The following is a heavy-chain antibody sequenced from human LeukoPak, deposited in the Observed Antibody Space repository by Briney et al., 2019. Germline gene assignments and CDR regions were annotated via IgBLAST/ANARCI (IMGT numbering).Heavy chain of an antibody. Sequence: GESLKISCKGSGYSFTNYWVGWVRQMPGKGLEWMGIIHPRDSDTRYSPSFQGQVTISADKSISTAYLQWSSLKASDTAMYYCARRYCSGSSCYLFDYWGQGTLVTVSS. CDR3: ARRYCSGSSCYLFDY. CDR2: IHPRDSDT. J-gene: IGHJ4*02. CDR1: GYSFTNYW. V-gene: IGHV5-51*01. D-gene: IGHD2-15*01.